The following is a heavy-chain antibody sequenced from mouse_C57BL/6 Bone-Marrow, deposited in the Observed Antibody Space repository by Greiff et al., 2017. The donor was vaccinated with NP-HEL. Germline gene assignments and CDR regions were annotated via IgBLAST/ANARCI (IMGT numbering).Heavy chain of an antibody. CDR2: ISNGGGST. J-gene: IGHJ1*03. V-gene: IGHV5-12*01. Sequence: EVQLQQSGGGLVQPGGSLKLSCAASGFTFSDYYMYWVRQTPEKRLEWVAYISNGGGSTYYPDTVKGRFTISRDNAKNTLYLQMSRLKSEDTAMYYCARRGGYYYGSSYNWYFDVWGTGTTVTVSS. CDR1: GFTFSDYY. CDR3: ARRGGYYYGSSYNWYFDV. D-gene: IGHD1-1*01.